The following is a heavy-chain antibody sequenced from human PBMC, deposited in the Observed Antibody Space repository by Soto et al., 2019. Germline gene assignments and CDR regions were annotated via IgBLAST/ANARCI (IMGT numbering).Heavy chain of an antibody. D-gene: IGHD6-13*01. Sequence: SETLSLTSTVSGGSISSYYWSWIRQPPGKGLEWIGYIYYSGSTNYNPSLKSRVTISVDTSKNQFSLKLSSVTAADTAVYYCARFEWGSRAAFDYWGQGTLVTVSS. J-gene: IGHJ4*02. CDR1: GGSISSYY. CDR3: ARFEWGSRAAFDY. CDR2: IYYSGST. V-gene: IGHV4-59*01.